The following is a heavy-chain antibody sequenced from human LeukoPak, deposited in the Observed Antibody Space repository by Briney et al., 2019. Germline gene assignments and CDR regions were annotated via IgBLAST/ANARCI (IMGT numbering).Heavy chain of an antibody. J-gene: IGHJ4*02. CDR1: GFAFRDYA. Sequence: HPGGSLTLSCAASGFAFRDYAMSWVRQVTGEALEWVATVSGDGSQTYDSVSLKGRFTISGDNFDNTVYLRMSGLRAEDTAIYYCAKAIDSRGHWYERGADYWGQGTPVTVSS. CDR3: AKAIDSRGHWYERGADY. V-gene: IGHV3-23*01. CDR2: VSGDGSQT. D-gene: IGHD2-21*02.